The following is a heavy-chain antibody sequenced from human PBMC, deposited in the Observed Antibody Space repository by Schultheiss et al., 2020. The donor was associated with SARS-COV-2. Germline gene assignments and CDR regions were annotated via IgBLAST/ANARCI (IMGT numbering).Heavy chain of an antibody. CDR2: VIPIFGEA. Sequence: SVKVSCKASGGTFTNSAISWVRQAPGQGLAPGQGLEWVGGVIPIFGEANYAQKFQGRVTITADESTTTAYMELSSLGSEDTAVYYCAATVESSSGYYGMDVWGQGTTVTVSS. V-gene: IGHV1-69*13. J-gene: IGHJ6*02. D-gene: IGHD6-6*01. CDR3: AATVESSSGYYGMDV. CDR1: GGTFTNSA.